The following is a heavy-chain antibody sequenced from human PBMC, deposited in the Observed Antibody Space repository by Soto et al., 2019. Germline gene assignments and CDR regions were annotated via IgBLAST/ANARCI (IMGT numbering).Heavy chain of an antibody. Sequence: QVQLQESGPGLMKPSETLSLTCTVSGGSISSYYWSWIRQPPGKGLEWIGYIYYSGSTNYNPSLKSRVTISVDTSKNQFSLKLSSVTAADTAVYYCARRVGDDSSGYHDAFDIWGQGTMVTVSS. CDR3: ARRVGDDSSGYHDAFDI. CDR1: GGSISSYY. D-gene: IGHD3-22*01. J-gene: IGHJ3*02. V-gene: IGHV4-59*01. CDR2: IYYSGST.